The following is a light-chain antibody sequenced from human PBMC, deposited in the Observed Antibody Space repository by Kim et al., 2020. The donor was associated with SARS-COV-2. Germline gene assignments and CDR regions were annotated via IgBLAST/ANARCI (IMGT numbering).Light chain of an antibody. CDR3: QQSYITPFT. V-gene: IGKV1-39*01. J-gene: IGKJ3*01. Sequence: ALVGDRVTITCRTTQSISSQLNWYQQKPGRAPKLLIAAASTLQGGVPSMFSGSGSETDFTLTISSLQPEDFATYFCQQSYITPFTFGPGTKVDIK. CDR2: AAS. CDR1: QSISSQ.